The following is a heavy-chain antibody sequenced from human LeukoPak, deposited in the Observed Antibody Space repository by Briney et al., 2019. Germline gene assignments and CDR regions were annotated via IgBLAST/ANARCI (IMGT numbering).Heavy chain of an antibody. CDR1: GFNFSSYW. D-gene: IGHD1-1*01. J-gene: IGHJ4*02. Sequence: GGSLRLSCAASGFNFSSYWMSWVRQAPGKGLEWVASIKQDGSEKYSVDSVKGRFTISRDNAKNSLYLQMNSLRAEDTAVYYCARQPLGNNWSDYWGQGTLVTVSS. V-gene: IGHV3-7*01. CDR3: ARQPLGNNWSDY. CDR2: IKQDGSEK.